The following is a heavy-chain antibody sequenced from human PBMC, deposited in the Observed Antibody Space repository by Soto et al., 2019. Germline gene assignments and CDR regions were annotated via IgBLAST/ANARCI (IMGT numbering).Heavy chain of an antibody. CDR1: GGTFSSYA. Sequence: GASVKVSCKASGGTFSSYAISWVRQAPGQGLEWMGGTIPIFGTANYAQKFQGRVTITADKSTSTAYMELSSLRSEDTAVYYCARDLRRSSYYDSSGYPNFSLDYWGQGTLVTVSS. J-gene: IGHJ4*02. CDR3: ARDLRRSSYYDSSGYPNFSLDY. CDR2: TIPIFGTA. D-gene: IGHD3-22*01. V-gene: IGHV1-69*06.